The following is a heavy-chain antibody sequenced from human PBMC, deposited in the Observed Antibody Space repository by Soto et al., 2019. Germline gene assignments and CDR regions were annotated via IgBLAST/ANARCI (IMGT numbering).Heavy chain of an antibody. V-gene: IGHV3-7*03. Sequence: PGGSLRLSCAASGFTFSSYAMSWVRQAPGKGLEWVANINRDGSNKYYVDSVKGRFTISRDNAENSVFLQMNSLRAEDTAIYHCATKGDALNYWGQGTLVTVSS. J-gene: IGHJ4*02. D-gene: IGHD2-21*02. CDR3: ATKGDALNY. CDR1: GFTFSSYA. CDR2: INRDGSNK.